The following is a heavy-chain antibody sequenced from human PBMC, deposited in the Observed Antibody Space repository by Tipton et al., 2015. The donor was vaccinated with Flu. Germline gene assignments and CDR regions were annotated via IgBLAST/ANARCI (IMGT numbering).Heavy chain of an antibody. CDR2: IYNSGHI. J-gene: IGHJ4*02. CDR1: GGSIRNYC. CDR3: ARGRLARLEWEPHI. D-gene: IGHD1-26*01. V-gene: IGHV4-4*07. Sequence: GLVKPSETLSLICTVSGGSIRNYCWSWIRQPAGKGLEWIGRIYNSGHINYNPSLRGRVTGSVDTSKNQFSRQLSSVTAADTAVYYCARGRLARLEWEPHIWGQGTLVTVSS.